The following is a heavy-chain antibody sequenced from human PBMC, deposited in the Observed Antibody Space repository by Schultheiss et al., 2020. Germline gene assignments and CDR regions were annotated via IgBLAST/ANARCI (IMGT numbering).Heavy chain of an antibody. D-gene: IGHD3-16*01. CDR2: IYSGGST. CDR3: ARHPWGVGMDV. CDR1: GFTFSSYS. Sequence: GGSLRLSCAASGFTFSSYSMNWVRQAPGKGLEWVSVIYSGGSTDYADSVKGRFTISRDNSKNTLYLQMNSLRAEDTAVYYCARHPWGVGMDVWGRGTTVNVSS. J-gene: IGHJ6*02. V-gene: IGHV3-66*04.